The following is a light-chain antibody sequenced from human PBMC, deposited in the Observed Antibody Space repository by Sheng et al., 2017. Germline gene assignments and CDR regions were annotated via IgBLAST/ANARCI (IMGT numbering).Light chain of an antibody. J-gene: IGLJ1*01. Sequence: QSALTQPASVSGSPGQSITISCTGTTNDLGDYNFISWYQQHQGEAPKLMIYDVSNRPSGIPDRFSGSKSGNTASLTISGLQAEDEADYYCSTYISSSTLYVFGAGTRVTVL. CDR2: DVS. CDR3: STYISSSTLYV. V-gene: IGLV2-14*03. CDR1: TNDLGDYNF.